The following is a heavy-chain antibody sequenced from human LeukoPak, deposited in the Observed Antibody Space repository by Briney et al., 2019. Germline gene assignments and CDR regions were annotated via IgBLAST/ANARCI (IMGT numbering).Heavy chain of an antibody. CDR3: ARLWDSSSSRHFDY. CDR1: GFTFSTYW. V-gene: IGHV3-74*01. Sequence: QPGGSLRLSCAASGFTFSTYWMHWVRRAPGKGLVWVSHINSDESNTNYADSVKGRFTISRDNAKNTLYLQMNNLRAEDTAVYFCARLWDSSSSRHFDYWGQGTLVTVSS. J-gene: IGHJ4*02. D-gene: IGHD6-6*01. CDR2: INSDESNT.